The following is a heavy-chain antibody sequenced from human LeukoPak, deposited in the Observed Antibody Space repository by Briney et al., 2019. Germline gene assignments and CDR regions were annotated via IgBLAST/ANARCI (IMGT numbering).Heavy chain of an antibody. V-gene: IGHV4-38-2*01. CDR2: IYHSGST. CDR1: GCSISSGYY. Sequence: PSETLSLTCAVSGCSISSGYYWGWIRQPPGKGLEWIGSIYHSGSTYYNPSLKSRVTISVDTSKNQFSLKLSSVTAAETAVHYCARQGPPAAEYFQHWGQGTLVTVSS. CDR3: ARQGPPAAEYFQH. J-gene: IGHJ1*01.